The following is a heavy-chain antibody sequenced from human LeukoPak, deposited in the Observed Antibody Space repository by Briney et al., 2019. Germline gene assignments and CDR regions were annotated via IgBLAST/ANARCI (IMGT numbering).Heavy chain of an antibody. CDR3: ATATDWFEDY. V-gene: IGHV3-30*02. CDR1: GFTFSSYG. D-gene: IGHD3-9*01. J-gene: IGHJ4*02. Sequence: PGGSLRLSCAASGFTFSSYGMHWVRQAPGKGLEWVAFIRYDGSNKYYADSVKGRFTISRDNSKNTLYLQMNSLRAEDTAVYYCATATDWFEDYWGQGALVTVSS. CDR2: IRYDGSNK.